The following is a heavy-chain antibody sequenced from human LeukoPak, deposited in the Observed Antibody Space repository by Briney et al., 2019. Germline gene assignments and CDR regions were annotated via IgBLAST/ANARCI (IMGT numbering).Heavy chain of an antibody. CDR3: AKEGSRRRFAFDS. Sequence: PGGSLRLSCAASGFTFSNFATSWVRQAPGKGLEWVSAAGTGSDTSYADSVKGRFTISRDNSKNTLYLQVNSLGAEDTAVYYCAKEGSRRRFAFDSWGQGTLVTVSS. J-gene: IGHJ4*02. CDR2: AGTGSDT. D-gene: IGHD3-16*01. V-gene: IGHV3-23*01. CDR1: GFTFSNFA.